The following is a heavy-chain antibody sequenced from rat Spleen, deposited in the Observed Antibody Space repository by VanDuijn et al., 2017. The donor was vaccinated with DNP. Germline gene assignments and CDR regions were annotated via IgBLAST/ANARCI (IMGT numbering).Heavy chain of an antibody. CDR3: VRQRVMYTTATGFAY. CDR2: IIYDGSRT. Sequence: EVQLVESGGGLVQPGRSLKLSCAASGFTFSDYNMAWVRQAPKKGLEWVANIIYDGSRTYYRDSVKGRFTISRDNAKSTLYLQMDSLRSEDTATYYCVRQRVMYTTATGFAYWGQGTLVSVSS. D-gene: IGHD1-6*01. V-gene: IGHV5S10*01. CDR1: GFTFSDYN. J-gene: IGHJ3*01.